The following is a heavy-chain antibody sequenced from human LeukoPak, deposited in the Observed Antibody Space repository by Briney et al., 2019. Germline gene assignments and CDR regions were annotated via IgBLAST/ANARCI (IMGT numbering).Heavy chain of an antibody. J-gene: IGHJ3*01. D-gene: IGHD3-10*01. CDR3: ARGLGYYGSGSYGGV. V-gene: IGHV3-21*01. CDR1: GFTFSSYS. CDR2: ISSSSYI. Sequence: GGSLRLSCAASGFTFSSYSMNWVRQAPGKGLEWVSSISSSSYIYYADSVKGRFTTSRDNAKNSLYLQMNSLRAEDTAVYYCARGLGYYGSGSYGGVWGQGTMVTVSS.